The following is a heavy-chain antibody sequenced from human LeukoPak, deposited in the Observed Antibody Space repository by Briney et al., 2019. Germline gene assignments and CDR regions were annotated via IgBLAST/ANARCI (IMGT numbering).Heavy chain of an antibody. CDR1: GFTFSSYA. Sequence: GGSLRLSCAASGFTFSSYAMSWVRQAPGKGLEWVSAVSGSGGSTYYADSVKGRFTISRDISKNTLYLQMNSLRAEDTAVYYCAKDLTPAGSYYRSAPYYFDYWGQGTLVTVSS. D-gene: IGHD1-26*01. CDR2: VSGSGGST. J-gene: IGHJ4*02. CDR3: AKDLTPAGSYYRSAPYYFDY. V-gene: IGHV3-23*01.